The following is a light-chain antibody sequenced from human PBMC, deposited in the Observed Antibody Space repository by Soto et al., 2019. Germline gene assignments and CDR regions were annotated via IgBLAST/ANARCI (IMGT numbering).Light chain of an antibody. V-gene: IGLV2-14*01. CDR1: SSDVGGYNY. J-gene: IGLJ1*01. Sequence: QSVLTQPASVSGSPGHSITISCTGTSSDVGGYNYVSWYQQHPGKAPKLMIYDVSNRPSGVSNRFSGSKSGNTASLTISGLQAEDEADYYCSSYTSSSTLGYVFGTGTKLTVL. CDR2: DVS. CDR3: SSYTSSSTLGYV.